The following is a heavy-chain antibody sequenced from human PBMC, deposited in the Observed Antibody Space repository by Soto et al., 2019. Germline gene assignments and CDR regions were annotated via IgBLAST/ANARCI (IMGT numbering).Heavy chain of an antibody. V-gene: IGHV1-2*02. CDR1: GYTFSDYY. D-gene: IGHD1-1*01. CDR3: ARELATAKPEGVDF. Sequence: RASVKVSCKASGYTFSDYYIHWVRQAPGQGLEWMGWINPNSGGTKYAPKFQGGVTMTRDTSITTAYMELSRLRSGDTAVYYCARELATAKPEGVDFWGQGTLVTVS. J-gene: IGHJ4*02. CDR2: INPNSGGT.